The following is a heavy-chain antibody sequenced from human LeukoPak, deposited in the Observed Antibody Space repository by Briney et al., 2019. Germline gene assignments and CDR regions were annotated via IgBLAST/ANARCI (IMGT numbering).Heavy chain of an antibody. D-gene: IGHD1-1*01. CDR2: IYHSWGI. CDR3: ARNVTAGFFDY. Sequence: PSETLCLTCAVSGSSITSDFFWGWIRQPPGKGLEWIATIYHSWGIYFNPSLKSRVTISLDASKNQFSLKLTSLTAADTAIYYCARNVTAGFFDYWGQGILVTVSS. J-gene: IGHJ4*02. CDR1: GSSITSDFF. V-gene: IGHV4-38-2*01.